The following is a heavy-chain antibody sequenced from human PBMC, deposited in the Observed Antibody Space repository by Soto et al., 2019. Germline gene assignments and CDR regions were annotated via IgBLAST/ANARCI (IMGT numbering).Heavy chain of an antibody. CDR2: IYTAGNT. CDR3: ARLRLIPESHNAMDV. V-gene: IGHV3-66*04. J-gene: IGHJ6*02. D-gene: IGHD2-21*01. Sequence: PGGSLRLSCAASGLSVSANYMSWVRQAPGKGLEWVSVIYTAGNTFYADSVKDRFIISRDNAKNTVYLHLNSLRAEDTAVYFCARLRLIPESHNAMDVWGQGTTVTVSS. CDR1: GLSVSANY.